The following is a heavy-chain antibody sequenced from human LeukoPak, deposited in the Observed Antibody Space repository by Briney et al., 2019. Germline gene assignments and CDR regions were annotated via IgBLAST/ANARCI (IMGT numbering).Heavy chain of an antibody. Sequence: SETLSLTCTVSGDSTSSSTYYWDWIRQAPGKGLEWIGNIYDSGTTHYNPSLKSRVTISEDTSKNQFSLKLNSVTAADTAIYYCATHRRSGSGGSENAFEIWGQGTMVTVSS. D-gene: IGHD5-12*01. CDR2: IYDSGTT. CDR3: ATHRRSGSGGSENAFEI. J-gene: IGHJ3*02. V-gene: IGHV4-39*01. CDR1: GDSTSSSTYY.